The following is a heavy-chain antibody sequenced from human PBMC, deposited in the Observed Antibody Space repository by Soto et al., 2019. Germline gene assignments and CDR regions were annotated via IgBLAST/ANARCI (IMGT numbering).Heavy chain of an antibody. J-gene: IGHJ6*02. D-gene: IGHD2-21*01. CDR2: ISGSGGNT. Sequence: EVQLLESGGGLVQPGGSLRLSCAASGFTFNSYAMTWVRQAPGEGLEWVSAISGSGGNTYYADSVKGRFTISRDNSKNPLYLQMNSLKTEDTAVDYCAKRSILDGPHYYGMDVWGQGTTVSVSS. V-gene: IGHV3-23*01. CDR1: GFTFNSYA. CDR3: AKRSILDGPHYYGMDV.